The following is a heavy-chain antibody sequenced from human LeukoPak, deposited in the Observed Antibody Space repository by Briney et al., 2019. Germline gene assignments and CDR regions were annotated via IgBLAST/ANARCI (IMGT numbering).Heavy chain of an antibody. Sequence: SETLSLTCTVSGGSISSYYWSWIPQPQGKGLEWIGYIYYSGSTNYNPSLKSRVTISVDTSKNQFSLKLSSVTAADTAVYYCARCGYSSGLSYYYYGMDVWGQGTTVTVSS. D-gene: IGHD6-19*01. CDR3: ARCGYSSGLSYYYYGMDV. J-gene: IGHJ6*02. CDR2: IYYSGST. CDR1: GGSISSYY. V-gene: IGHV4-59*01.